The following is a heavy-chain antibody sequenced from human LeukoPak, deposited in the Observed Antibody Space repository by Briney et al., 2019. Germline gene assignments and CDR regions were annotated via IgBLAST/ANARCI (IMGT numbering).Heavy chain of an antibody. D-gene: IGHD5-12*01. CDR2: ISSSSSYI. V-gene: IGHV3-21*01. CDR1: GFTFSSYS. J-gene: IGHJ4*02. CDR3: ARDRGGVATTPFDY. Sequence: GGSLILSCAASGFTFSSYSMNWVRQAPGKGLEWVSSISSSSSYIYYADSVKGRFTISRDNAKNSLYLQMNSLRAEDTAVYYCARDRGGVATTPFDYWGQGTLVTVSS.